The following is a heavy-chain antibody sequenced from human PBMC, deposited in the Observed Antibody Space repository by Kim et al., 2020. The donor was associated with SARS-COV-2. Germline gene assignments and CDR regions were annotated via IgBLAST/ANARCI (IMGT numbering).Heavy chain of an antibody. V-gene: IGHV4-59*01. CDR3: ARGQHVANWFDP. Sequence: SETLSLTCTVSGGSISSYYWSWIRQPPGKGLEWIGYIYYSGSTNYNPSLKSRVTISVDTSKNQFSLKLSSVTAADTAVYYCARGQHVANWFDPWGQGTLVTVSS. J-gene: IGHJ5*02. CDR2: IYYSGST. D-gene: IGHD3-16*01. CDR1: GGSISSYY.